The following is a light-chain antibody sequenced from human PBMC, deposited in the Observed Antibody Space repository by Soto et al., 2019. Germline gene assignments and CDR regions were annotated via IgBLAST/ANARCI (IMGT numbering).Light chain of an antibody. CDR2: EVN. V-gene: IGLV2-23*02. CDR1: SSDVGNYNL. CDR3: CSYAGTSTV. J-gene: IGLJ3*02. Sequence: QSALTQPASVSGSPGQSITISCTGTSSDVGNYNLVSWFQHHPGKAPKLIIYEVNKRLSGVSNRFSGSKSVNTASLTISGLQAEDEADYYCCSYAGTSTVFGGGTKLTVL.